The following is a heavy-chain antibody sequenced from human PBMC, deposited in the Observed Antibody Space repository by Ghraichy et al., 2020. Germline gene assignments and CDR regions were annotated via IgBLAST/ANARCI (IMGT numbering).Heavy chain of an antibody. J-gene: IGHJ1*01. CDR1: GGSISSSSYY. CDR2: IYYSGST. D-gene: IGHD3-22*01. V-gene: IGHV4-39*01. Sequence: SETLSLTCTVSGGSISSSSYYWGWIRQPPGKGLEWIGSIYYSGSTYYNPSLKSRVTISVDTSKNQFSLKLSSVTAADTAVYYCARGSSGYYWVPRGEYFQHWGQGTLVTVSS. CDR3: ARGSSGYYWVPRGEYFQH.